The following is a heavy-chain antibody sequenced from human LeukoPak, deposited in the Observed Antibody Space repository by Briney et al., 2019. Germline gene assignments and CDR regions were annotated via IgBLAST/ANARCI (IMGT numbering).Heavy chain of an antibody. CDR1: GFTFSSYW. D-gene: IGHD5-18*01. CDR3: AKGTAMAPTYYYYGMDV. Sequence: GGSLRLSCAASGFTFSSYWMSWVRQAPGKGLEWVANIEQDGSEKSYVDSVKGRFTISRDNAKNSLYLQMNSLRAEDTAVYYCAKGTAMAPTYYYYGMDVWGQGTTVTVSS. V-gene: IGHV3-7*01. CDR2: IEQDGSEK. J-gene: IGHJ6*02.